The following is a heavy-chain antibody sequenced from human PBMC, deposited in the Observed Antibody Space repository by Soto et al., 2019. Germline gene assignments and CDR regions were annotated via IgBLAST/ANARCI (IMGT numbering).Heavy chain of an antibody. CDR1: GFTFSSYS. V-gene: IGHV3-48*01. CDR3: ARGGPVDSGWYSFDY. Sequence: GGSLRLSCAASGFTFSSYSMNWVRQAPGKGLEWVSYISSSSSTIYYADSVKGRFTISRDNAKNSLYLQMNSLRAEDTAVYYCARGGPVDSGWYSFDYWGQGTLLTVSS. J-gene: IGHJ4*02. D-gene: IGHD6-19*01. CDR2: ISSSSSTI.